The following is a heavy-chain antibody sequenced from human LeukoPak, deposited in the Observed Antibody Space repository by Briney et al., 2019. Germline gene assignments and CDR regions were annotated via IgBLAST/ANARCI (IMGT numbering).Heavy chain of an antibody. D-gene: IGHD1-1*01. CDR2: ISYDGSNK. CDR1: GFTFSSYA. J-gene: IGHJ4*02. CDR3: ARDRTTGGGYSSFDY. Sequence: PGRSLRLSCAASGFTFSSYAMHWVRQAPGKGLEWVAVISYDGSNKYYADSVKGRFTISRDNSKNTLYLQMNSLRAEDTAVYYCARDRTTGGGYSSFDYWGQGTLVTVSS. V-gene: IGHV3-30-3*01.